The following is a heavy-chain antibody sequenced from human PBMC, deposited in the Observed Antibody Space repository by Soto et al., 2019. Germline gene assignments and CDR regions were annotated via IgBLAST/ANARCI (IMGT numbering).Heavy chain of an antibody. Sequence: ASVKVSCKASGYTFPSYGISWVRQAPGQGLEWMGWISAYNGNTNYAQKLQGRVTMTTDTSTCTGYMELRSLRSNDTTVYYCARVRLTGARYFDYWGQGTLFTVSS. D-gene: IGHD3-9*01. CDR2: ISAYNGNT. J-gene: IGHJ4*02. CDR1: GYTFPSYG. CDR3: ARVRLTGARYFDY. V-gene: IGHV1-18*01.